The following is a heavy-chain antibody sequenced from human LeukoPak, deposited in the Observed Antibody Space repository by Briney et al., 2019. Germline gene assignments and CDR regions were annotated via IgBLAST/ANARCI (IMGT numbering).Heavy chain of an antibody. D-gene: IGHD4-11*01. CDR3: ARDPDDFSNLEYFHH. CDR2: ISSGGNNQ. CDR1: GFTFTNYI. V-gene: IGHV3-30*04. J-gene: IGHJ1*01. Sequence: PGGSLRLSCAASGFTFTNYILHWVRQAPGRGLEWVAVISSGGNNQYYADSVKGRFTISRDNPNSTLYLLMNTLRADDSAVYYCARDPDDFSNLEYFHHWGQGTLVTVSS.